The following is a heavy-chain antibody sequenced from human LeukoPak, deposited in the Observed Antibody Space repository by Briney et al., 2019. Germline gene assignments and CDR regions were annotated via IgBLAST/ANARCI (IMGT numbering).Heavy chain of an antibody. CDR2: IRYDGSNK. J-gene: IGHJ4*02. V-gene: IGHV3-30*02. CDR1: GFTFSSHG. CDR3: AKDLIIRIDY. Sequence: GGSLRLSCAASGFTFSSHGMHWVRQAPGKGLEWVAFIRYDGSNKYYADSVKGRFTISRDNSKNTLYLQMNSLRAEDTAVYYCAKDLIIRIDYWGQGTLVTVSS. D-gene: IGHD3-10*01.